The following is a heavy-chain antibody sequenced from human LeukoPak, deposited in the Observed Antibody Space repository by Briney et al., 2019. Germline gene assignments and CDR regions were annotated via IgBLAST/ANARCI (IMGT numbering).Heavy chain of an antibody. D-gene: IGHD3-22*01. CDR3: ARVRYYDSSGYDAGNWFDP. CDR1: GGTFSSYG. CDR2: IIPIFGTA. Sequence: SVKVSCKATGGTFSSYGISWVRQAPGQGLEWMGGIIPIFGTANYAQKFQGRVTITADESTSTAYMELSSLRSEDTAVYYCARVRYYDSSGYDAGNWFDPWGQGTLVTVSS. V-gene: IGHV1-69*01. J-gene: IGHJ5*02.